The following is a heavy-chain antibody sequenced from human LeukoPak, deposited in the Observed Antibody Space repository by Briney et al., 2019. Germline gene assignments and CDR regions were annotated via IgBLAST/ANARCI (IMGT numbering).Heavy chain of an antibody. Sequence: GESLKISCKISGYILTNNWIGWVRQVPGKGLEWMGIIYPGDSDTRYSPSFQGQVTISADKSISTAYLQWSSLKASDTAMYYCARSYGSGSPSLGFDPWGQGTLVTVSS. J-gene: IGHJ5*02. CDR3: ARSYGSGSPSLGFDP. CDR1: GYILTNNW. CDR2: IYPGDSDT. D-gene: IGHD3-10*01. V-gene: IGHV5-51*01.